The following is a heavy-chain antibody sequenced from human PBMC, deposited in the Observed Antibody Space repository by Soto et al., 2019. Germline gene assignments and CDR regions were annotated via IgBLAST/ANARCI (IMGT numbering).Heavy chain of an antibody. J-gene: IGHJ3*02. CDR1: GYTFTSYD. Sequence: QVPLVQSGAEVKKPGASVKVSCKASGYTFTSYDINWVRQATGQGLEWMGWMNPNSGNTGYAQKFQGRVTMTRNTSISTAYMELSSLRSEDTAVYYCARAWRGVTGYAFDIWGQGTMVTVSS. V-gene: IGHV1-8*01. CDR2: MNPNSGNT. D-gene: IGHD5-18*01. CDR3: ARAWRGVTGYAFDI.